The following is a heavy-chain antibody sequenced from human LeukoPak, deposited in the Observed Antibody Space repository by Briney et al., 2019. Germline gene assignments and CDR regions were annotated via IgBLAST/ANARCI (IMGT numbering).Heavy chain of an antibody. CDR2: ISNDGSNK. V-gene: IGHV3-30*18. D-gene: IGHD4-17*01. J-gene: IGHJ4*02. CDR3: AKPILPRDYGLDY. CDR1: GFTFSSYD. Sequence: GGSLRLSCAASGFTFSSYDMHWVRQAPGKGLEWVAVISNDGSNKYYADSVKGRFTISRDNSKNTLYLQMNSLRAEDTAVYYCAKPILPRDYGLDYWGQGTLVTVSS.